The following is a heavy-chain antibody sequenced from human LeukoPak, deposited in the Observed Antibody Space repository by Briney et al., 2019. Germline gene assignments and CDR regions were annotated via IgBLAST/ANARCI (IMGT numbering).Heavy chain of an antibody. CDR3: ASVASYSSGWYYFDY. CDR1: GFTFSSYG. J-gene: IGHJ4*02. CDR2: ISYDGSNK. D-gene: IGHD6-19*01. V-gene: IGHV3-30*03. Sequence: QPGRSLRLSCAASGFTFSSYGMHWVRQAPGKGLEWVAVISYDGSNKYYADSVKDRFTISRDNSKNTLYLQMNSLRAEDTAVYYCASVASYSSGWYYFDYWGQGTLVTVSS.